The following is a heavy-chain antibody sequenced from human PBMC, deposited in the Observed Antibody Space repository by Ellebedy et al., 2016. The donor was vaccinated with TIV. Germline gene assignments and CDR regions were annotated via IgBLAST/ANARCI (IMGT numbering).Heavy chain of an antibody. CDR3: VRTGRPWFDY. V-gene: IGHV3-11*06. CDR1: GFTFSDYY. D-gene: IGHD2-8*02. J-gene: IGHJ4*02. Sequence: GESLKISCVASGFTFSDYYMSWIRQAPGKGLDWVSNISTSSSYTKCADSVKGRFTVSRDDAKNSLYLHMNSLKAEDTAVYYCVRTGRPWFDYWGQGTLVTVSS. CDR2: ISTSSSYT.